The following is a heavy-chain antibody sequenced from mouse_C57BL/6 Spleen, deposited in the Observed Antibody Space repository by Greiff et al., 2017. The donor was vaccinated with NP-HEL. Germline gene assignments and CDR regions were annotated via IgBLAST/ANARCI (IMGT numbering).Heavy chain of an antibody. D-gene: IGHD1-1*01. J-gene: IGHJ3*01. CDR3: ARRKTDYYGSSHWFAY. V-gene: IGHV1-26*01. Sequence: EVQLQQSGPELVKPGASVKISCKASGYTFTDYYMNWVKQSHGKSLEWIGDINPNNGGTSYNQKFKGKATLTVDKSSSTAYMELRSLTSEDSAVYYCARRKTDYYGSSHWFAYWGQGTLVTVSA. CDR1: GYTFTDYY. CDR2: INPNNGGT.